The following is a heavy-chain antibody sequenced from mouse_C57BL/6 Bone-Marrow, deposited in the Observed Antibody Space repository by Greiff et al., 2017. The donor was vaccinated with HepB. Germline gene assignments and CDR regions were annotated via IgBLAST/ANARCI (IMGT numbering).Heavy chain of an antibody. CDR2: IDPENGDT. CDR1: GFNIKDYY. J-gene: IGHJ2*01. D-gene: IGHD2-12*01. V-gene: IGHV14-4*01. Sequence: EVQLQQSGAELVRPGASVKLSCTASGFNIKDYYMHWVKQRPEPGLEWIGWIDPENGDTEYASKFQGKATITADTSSNTAYLQLSSLPSEDTAVYYCTGETTFFDYWGQGTTLTVSS. CDR3: TGETTFFDY.